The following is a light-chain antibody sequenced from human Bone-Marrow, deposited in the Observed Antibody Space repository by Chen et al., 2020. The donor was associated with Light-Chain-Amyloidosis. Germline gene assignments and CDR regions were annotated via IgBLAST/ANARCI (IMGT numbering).Light chain of an antibody. CDR1: NIGSTS. CDR2: EDS. Sequence: SYVLTQPSSVSVAPGQTATIACGGNNIGSTSVHWYQQTPGQAPLLVVDEDSDRPSGIPERLSGSNSGNTATLTISRVEAGDEADYYCQVWDRSSDRPVFGGGTKLTVL. J-gene: IGLJ3*02. V-gene: IGLV3-21*02. CDR3: QVWDRSSDRPV.